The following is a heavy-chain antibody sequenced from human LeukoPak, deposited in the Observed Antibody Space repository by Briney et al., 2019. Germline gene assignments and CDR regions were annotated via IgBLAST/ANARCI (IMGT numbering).Heavy chain of an antibody. CDR3: ARDAVGATRWFDP. CDR2: ISAYNGNT. Sequence: VASVKVSCKASGYTFTSYGISWVRQAPGQGLEWMGWISAYNGNTNYAQKLQGRVTMTTDTSTSTAYMKLRSPRSDDTAVYYCARDAVGATRWFDPWGQGTLVTVSS. J-gene: IGHJ5*02. V-gene: IGHV1-18*01. D-gene: IGHD1-26*01. CDR1: GYTFTSYG.